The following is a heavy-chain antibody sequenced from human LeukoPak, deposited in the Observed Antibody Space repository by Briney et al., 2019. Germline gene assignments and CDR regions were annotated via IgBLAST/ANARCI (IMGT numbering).Heavy chain of an antibody. Sequence: GGSLRLSCAASRFTFSTYAMHWVRQAPGKGLEWVAGISDDGTNEDHADSVKGRFTISRDNSKNTLYLQMNSLRAEDTAIYYCARDRIAVAGMGAFQHWGQGTLVTVSS. D-gene: IGHD6-19*01. V-gene: IGHV3-30-3*01. CDR3: ARDRIAVAGMGAFQH. CDR1: RFTFSTYA. J-gene: IGHJ1*01. CDR2: ISDDGTNE.